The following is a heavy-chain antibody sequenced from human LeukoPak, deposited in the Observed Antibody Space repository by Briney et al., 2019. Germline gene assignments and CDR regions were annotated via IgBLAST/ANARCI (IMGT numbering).Heavy chain of an antibody. V-gene: IGHV3-73*01. CDR3: GAAVAGDYFDL. CDR1: GFTLSGAA. D-gene: IGHD6-19*01. CDR2: IRSKADSYTT. J-gene: IGHJ2*01. Sequence: GGSLKLSCAASGFTLSGAAMHWVRQASGKGLEWLGRIRSKADSYTTAYAASVKGRFTVSRDDSKNTAYLQMNSLKTEDRAVYYWGAAVAGDYFDLGGRGPLVTVSS.